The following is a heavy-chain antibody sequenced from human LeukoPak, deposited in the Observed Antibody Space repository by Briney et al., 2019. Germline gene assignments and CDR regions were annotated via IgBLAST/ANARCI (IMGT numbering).Heavy chain of an antibody. CDR2: INHSGST. V-gene: IGHV4-34*01. D-gene: IGHD6-6*01. J-gene: IGHJ4*02. CDR1: GGSFSGYY. Sequence: SETLSLTCAVYGGSFSGYYWSWIRQPPGKGLEWIGEINHSGSTNYNPSLKSRVTISVDTSKNQFSLKLSSVTAADTAVYYCARRLPLGSIAARPLQSRVLDYWGQGTLVTVSS. CDR3: ARRLPLGSIAARPLQSRVLDY.